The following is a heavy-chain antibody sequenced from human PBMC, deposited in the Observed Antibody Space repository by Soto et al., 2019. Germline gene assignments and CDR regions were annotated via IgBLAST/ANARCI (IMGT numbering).Heavy chain of an antibody. CDR2: IYHSGST. CDR3: ARVGGFGATTIDY. D-gene: IGHD3-10*01. Sequence: SETLSLTCTVSGVSISNGGYYWSWIRQPPGKGLEWIGYIYHSGSTYYNPSLKSRVTISVDTSKNQFSLKLSSVTAADTAVYYCARVGGFGATTIDYWGQGTLVTVSS. J-gene: IGHJ4*02. CDR1: GVSISNGGYY. V-gene: IGHV4-30-4*08.